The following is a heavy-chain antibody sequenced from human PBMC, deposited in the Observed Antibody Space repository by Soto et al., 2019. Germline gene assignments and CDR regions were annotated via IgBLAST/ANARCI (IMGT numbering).Heavy chain of an antibody. V-gene: IGHV1-8*01. CDR2: MNPNSGNT. D-gene: IGHD6-19*01. CDR3: AREYSSGWNYYYYYYMDV. J-gene: IGHJ6*03. Sequence: GASVKVSCKVSGYTLTELSMHWVRQATGQGLEWMGWMNPNSGNTGYAQKFQGRVTMTRNTSISTAYMELSSLRSEDTAVYYCAREYSSGWNYYYYYYMDVWGKGTTVTVSS. CDR1: GYTLTELS.